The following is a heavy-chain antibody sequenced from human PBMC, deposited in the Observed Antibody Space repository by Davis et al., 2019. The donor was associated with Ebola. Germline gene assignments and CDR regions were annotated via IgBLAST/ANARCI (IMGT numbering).Heavy chain of an antibody. CDR1: GGSISSYY. Sequence: MPGGSLRLSCTVSGGSISSYYWSWIRQPPGKGLEWIGYIYYSGSTCYNPSLKSRVTISVDTSKNQFSLKLSSVTAADTAVYYCARDLGWYYYDSSGRPFDYWGQGTLVTVSS. CDR2: IYYSGST. J-gene: IGHJ4*02. CDR3: ARDLGWYYYDSSGRPFDY. V-gene: IGHV4-59*12. D-gene: IGHD3-22*01.